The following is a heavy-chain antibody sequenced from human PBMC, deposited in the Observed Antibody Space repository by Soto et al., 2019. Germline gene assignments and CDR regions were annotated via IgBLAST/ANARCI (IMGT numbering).Heavy chain of an antibody. CDR2: IIPIFGTA. Sequence: QVQLVQSGAEVKKPGSSVKVSCKASGGTFSSYAINWVRQAPGQGLEWMGGIIPIFGTANYAQKFQGRVTFTREEPTSPAYRELGSRELGATALNSGAEGEVVQGRDNTGFDPWGQETLVTVSS. D-gene: IGHD3-16*01. CDR1: GGTFSSYA. CDR3: AEGEVVQGRDNTGFDP. V-gene: IGHV1-69*01. J-gene: IGHJ5*02.